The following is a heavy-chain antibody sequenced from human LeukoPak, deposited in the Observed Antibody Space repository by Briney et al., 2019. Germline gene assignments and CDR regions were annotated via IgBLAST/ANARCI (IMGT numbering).Heavy chain of an antibody. D-gene: IGHD3-10*01. Sequence: GGSLRLSCAASGFTFSSYSMNWIRQAPGKGLEWVSSISSSSSYIYYADSVKGRFTISRDNAKNSLYLQMNSLRAEDTAVYYCARDKTEVGAYYGLIDYWGQGTLVTVSS. V-gene: IGHV3-21*01. CDR3: ARDKTEVGAYYGLIDY. CDR1: GFTFSSYS. J-gene: IGHJ4*02. CDR2: ISSSSSYI.